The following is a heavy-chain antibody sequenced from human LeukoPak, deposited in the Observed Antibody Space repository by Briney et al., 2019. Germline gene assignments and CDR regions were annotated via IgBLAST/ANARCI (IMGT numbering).Heavy chain of an antibody. CDR2: ITANNNTK. D-gene: IGHD6-13*01. Sequence: GGSLRLSCTASGLSFSSYNMNWVRQAPGKGPEWVAYITANNNTKYYADSAKGRFTISRDNAKKSLFLQMTSLRAEDTAVYYCAAASAFSSSWRSWGQGTVVTVSS. J-gene: IGHJ5*02. CDR3: AAASAFSSSWRS. CDR1: GLSFSSYN. V-gene: IGHV3-48*01.